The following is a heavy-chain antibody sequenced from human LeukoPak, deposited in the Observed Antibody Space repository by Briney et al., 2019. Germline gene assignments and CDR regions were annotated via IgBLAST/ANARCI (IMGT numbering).Heavy chain of an antibody. CDR1: AGSISSYY. Sequence: SETLSLTCTVSAGSISSYYWNWIRQPAGKGLEWIGRINTSGGTGYNPSLKSRVTMSVDTSKNQFSLKLNSVTAADTAVYYCARDPFRSSFDSWGQGTLVTVSS. V-gene: IGHV4-4*07. CDR2: INTSGGT. D-gene: IGHD1-26*01. CDR3: ARDPFRSSFDS. J-gene: IGHJ4*02.